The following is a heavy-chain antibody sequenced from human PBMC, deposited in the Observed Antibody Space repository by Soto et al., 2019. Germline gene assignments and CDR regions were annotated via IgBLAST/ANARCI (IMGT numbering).Heavy chain of an antibody. D-gene: IGHD3-22*01. CDR2: LYHTGNA. Sequence: SETLSVTCSVSVDCISNSRFYWAWIREPPGEGLESIGSLYHTGNAYYHPSLKSRVTISVDTSKNQFSLKLTSVTAADAALYYCARDFFDSSDYTTNWFDPWGQGTLVTVSS. J-gene: IGHJ5*02. CDR3: ARDFFDSSDYTTNWFDP. V-gene: IGHV4-39*01. CDR1: VDCISNSRFY.